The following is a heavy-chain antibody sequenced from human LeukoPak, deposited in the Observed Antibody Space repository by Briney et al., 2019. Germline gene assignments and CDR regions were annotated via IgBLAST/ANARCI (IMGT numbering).Heavy chain of an antibody. V-gene: IGHV4-39*07. J-gene: IGHJ4*02. CDR3: ARGPRWLQDYFNF. CDR2: IYYSGST. CDR1: GGSISSSSYY. D-gene: IGHD5-24*01. Sequence: PSETLSLTCTVSGGSISSSSYYWGWIRQPPGKGLDWIGTIYYSGSTYYNPSLKSRVTISVDTSKNQFSLKLNSVTAADTAVYYCARGPRWLQDYFNFWGRGTLVTVSS.